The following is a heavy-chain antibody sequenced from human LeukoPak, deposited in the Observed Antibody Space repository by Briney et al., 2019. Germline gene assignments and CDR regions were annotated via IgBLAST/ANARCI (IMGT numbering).Heavy chain of an antibody. J-gene: IGHJ4*02. D-gene: IGHD6-19*01. CDR1: GYTFTSCY. CDR2: INPSGGST. Sequence: ASVKVSCKASGYTFTSCYMHWVRQAPGQGLEWMGIINPSGGSTSYAQKFQGRVTMTRDTSTSTVYMELSSLRSEDTAVYYCAKGRDSSGWSNRWYYWGQGTLVTVSS. CDR3: AKGRDSSGWSNRWYY. V-gene: IGHV1-46*01.